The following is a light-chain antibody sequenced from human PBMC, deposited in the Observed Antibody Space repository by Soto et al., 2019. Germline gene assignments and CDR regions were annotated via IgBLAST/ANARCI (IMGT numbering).Light chain of an antibody. CDR3: QQYGSSPWT. J-gene: IGKJ1*01. V-gene: IGKV3-20*01. CDR2: GAS. Sequence: EIVLTQSPGTLSLSPGERATLSCRASKSVSSSYLAWYQQKPGQAPRLLIYGASSRATVIPDRFSGSGSGTDFTFTISRLEPEDFAVYYCQQYGSSPWTFGQWTKVEIK. CDR1: KSVSSSY.